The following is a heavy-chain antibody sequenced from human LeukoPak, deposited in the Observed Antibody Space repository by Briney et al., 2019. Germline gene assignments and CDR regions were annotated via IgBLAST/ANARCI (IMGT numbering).Heavy chain of an antibody. J-gene: IGHJ4*02. V-gene: IGHV3-30*18. D-gene: IGHD6-19*01. CDR2: TAHDESQK. CDR1: GFSVNTFV. CDR3: AKDFGDYSGWILDH. Sequence: GGSLRLSCAASGFSVNTFVMHWARQAPGKGLEWVAVTAHDESQKYYADSVNGRFTIFRDNSKNTLFLQMNSLRPDDTAIYYCAKDFGDYSGWILDHWGQGTLVTVST.